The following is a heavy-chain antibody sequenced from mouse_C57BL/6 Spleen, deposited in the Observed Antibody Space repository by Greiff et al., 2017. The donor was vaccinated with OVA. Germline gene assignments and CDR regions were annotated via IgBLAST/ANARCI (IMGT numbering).Heavy chain of an antibody. J-gene: IGHJ2*01. CDR2: IDPSDSYT. CDR1: GYTFTSYW. V-gene: IGHV1-69*01. CDR3: ARGESNDYFDY. D-gene: IGHD2-5*01. Sequence: QVQLQQPGAELVMPGASVKLSCKASGYTFTSYWMHWVKQRPGQGLEWIGEIDPSDSYTNYNQKFKGKSTLTVDKSSSTAYMQLSSLTSEDSAVYYCARGESNDYFDYWGQGTTLTVSS.